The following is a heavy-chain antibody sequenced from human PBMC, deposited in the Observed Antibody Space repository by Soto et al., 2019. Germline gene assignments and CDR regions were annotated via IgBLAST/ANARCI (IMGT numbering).Heavy chain of an antibody. V-gene: IGHV4-30-4*01. CDR1: GGSISSGDYY. Sequence: PSETLSLTCSVSGGSISSGDYYWDWILQPPGKGLEWIGHIYYSGSTYYNSSLKSRVTISLDTSKNQFSLKLSSVTAADTAIYYCARRICTSISCDVPEGNWIDPWGQGILVTVSS. J-gene: IGHJ5*02. D-gene: IGHD2-2*01. CDR3: ARRICTSISCDVPEGNWIDP. CDR2: IYYSGST.